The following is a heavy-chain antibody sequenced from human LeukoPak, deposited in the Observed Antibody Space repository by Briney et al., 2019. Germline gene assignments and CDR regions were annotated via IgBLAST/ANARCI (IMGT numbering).Heavy chain of an antibody. J-gene: IGHJ5*02. D-gene: IGHD3-10*01. CDR3: ARSFGASNWFDA. CDR1: GFTVSSNY. Sequence: GGSLRLSCAASGFTVSSNYMSWVRQAPGKGPEWVSVIYDDGRTYYADSVKGRFTISRDNSRNIIYLQMNSLRAEDTAVYYCARSFGASNWFDAWGQGTLVTVSS. V-gene: IGHV3-53*01. CDR2: IYDDGRT.